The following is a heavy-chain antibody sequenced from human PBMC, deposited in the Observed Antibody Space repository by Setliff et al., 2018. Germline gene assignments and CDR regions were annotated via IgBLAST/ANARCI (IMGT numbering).Heavy chain of an antibody. CDR3: SRLVRYCSKTTFQTPSGAEL. Sequence: GASVKVSCKASGYTFKNSAISWVRQAPGQGLEWMGWISAYNGNTNYAQKLQGRVTMTTGTSTTTAYLELRSLPSDDTAVYYCSRLVRYCSKTTFQTPSGAELWGQGTLVTVAS. J-gene: IGHJ4*02. CDR2: ISAYNGNT. V-gene: IGHV1-18*01. D-gene: IGHD2-8*01. CDR1: GYTFKNSA.